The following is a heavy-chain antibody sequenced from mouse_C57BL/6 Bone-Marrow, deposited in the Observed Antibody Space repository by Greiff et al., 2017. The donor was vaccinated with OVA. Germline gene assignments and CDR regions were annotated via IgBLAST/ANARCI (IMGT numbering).Heavy chain of an antibody. CDR1: GFSLTSYG. D-gene: IGHD1-1*01. CDR3: ARRGTTVVDWYFDV. J-gene: IGHJ1*03. CDR2: IWSGGST. V-gene: IGHV2-2*01. Sequence: QVQLQQSGPGLVQPSQRLSITCTVSGFSLTSYGVHWVRQSPGKGLEWLGVIWSGGSTDYNAAFISRLSISKDNSKSQVFFKMNSLQADDTALYYCARRGTTVVDWYFDVWGTGTTVTVSS.